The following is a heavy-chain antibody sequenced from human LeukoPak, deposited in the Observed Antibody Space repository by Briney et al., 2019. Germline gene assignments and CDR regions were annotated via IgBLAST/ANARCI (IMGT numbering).Heavy chain of an antibody. Sequence: SETLSLTCAVYGGSFSGYYWSWIRQPPGKGLEWIGEINHSGSTNYNPSLKSRVTISVDTSKNQFSLKLSSVTAADTAVYYCARQTADSSGWYYSGVYFDYWGQGTLVTVSS. J-gene: IGHJ4*02. V-gene: IGHV4-34*01. CDR2: INHSGST. CDR1: GGSFSGYY. D-gene: IGHD6-19*01. CDR3: ARQTADSSGWYYSGVYFDY.